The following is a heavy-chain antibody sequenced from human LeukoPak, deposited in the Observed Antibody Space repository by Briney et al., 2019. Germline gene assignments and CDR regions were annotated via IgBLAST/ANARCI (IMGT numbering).Heavy chain of an antibody. V-gene: IGHV3-64*01. CDR2: ISSNGGST. Sequence: GGSLRLSCAASGFTFSNYAMSWVRQAPGKGLEYVSAISSNGGSTYYANSVKGRFTISRDNSKNTLYLQMGSLRAEDMAVYYCARGSFWSGYYGYYYYGMDVWGQGTTVTVSS. J-gene: IGHJ6*02. CDR1: GFTFSNYA. CDR3: ARGSFWSGYYGYYYYGMDV. D-gene: IGHD3-3*01.